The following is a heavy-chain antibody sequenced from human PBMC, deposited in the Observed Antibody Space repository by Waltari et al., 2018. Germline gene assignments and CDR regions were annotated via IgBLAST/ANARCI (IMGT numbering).Heavy chain of an antibody. J-gene: IGHJ6*02. CDR3: ARQAAAGVYYYYGMDV. Sequence: EVQLVQSGAEVKKPGESLKISCTGSGYSFTSYWIGWVRQMPGKGLEWMGISYPGDSDTRYSPSFQGQVTISADKSISTAYLQWSSLKASDTAMYYCARQAAAGVYYYYGMDVWGQGTTVTVSS. CDR1: GYSFTSYW. V-gene: IGHV5-51*01. D-gene: IGHD6-13*01. CDR2: SYPGDSDT.